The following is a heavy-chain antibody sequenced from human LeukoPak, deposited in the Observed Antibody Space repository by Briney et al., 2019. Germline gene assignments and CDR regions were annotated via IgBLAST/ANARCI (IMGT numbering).Heavy chain of an antibody. CDR1: GGTFSSYA. Sequence: ASVKVSCKASGGTFSSYAIGWVRQAPGQGLEWMGGIIPIFGTANYAQKFQGRVTITTDESTSTAYMELSSLRSEDTAVYYCARVAHMMTYIDYWGQGTLVTVSS. D-gene: IGHD3-16*01. J-gene: IGHJ4*02. V-gene: IGHV1-69*05. CDR3: ARVAHMMTYIDY. CDR2: IIPIFGTA.